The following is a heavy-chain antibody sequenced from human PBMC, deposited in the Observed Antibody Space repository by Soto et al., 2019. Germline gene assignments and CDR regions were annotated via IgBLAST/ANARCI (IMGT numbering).Heavy chain of an antibody. CDR2: IYYSGST. CDR1: GGSISSYY. Sequence: PSETLSLTCTVSGGSISSYYWSWIRQPLGKGLEWVGYIYYSGSTNYNPSLKSRVTISVDTSKNQFSLKLSSVTAADTAVYYCASDWEYSSSSVAFDIWGQGTMVTVSS. D-gene: IGHD6-6*01. V-gene: IGHV4-59*01. CDR3: ASDWEYSSSSVAFDI. J-gene: IGHJ3*02.